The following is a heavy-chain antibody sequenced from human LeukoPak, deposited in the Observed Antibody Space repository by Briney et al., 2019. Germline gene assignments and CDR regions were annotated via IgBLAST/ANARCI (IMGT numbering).Heavy chain of an antibody. CDR1: GFTFNNAW. CDR2: ISSSGSTI. CDR3: ARDLVVAGAPGAFDI. D-gene: IGHD2-15*01. Sequence: GGSLRLSCAASGFTFNNAWMSWVRQAPGKGLEWVSYISSSGSTIYYADSVKGRFTISRDNAKNSLYLQMNSLRAEDTAVYYCARDLVVAGAPGAFDIWGQGTMVTVSS. J-gene: IGHJ3*02. V-gene: IGHV3-11*04.